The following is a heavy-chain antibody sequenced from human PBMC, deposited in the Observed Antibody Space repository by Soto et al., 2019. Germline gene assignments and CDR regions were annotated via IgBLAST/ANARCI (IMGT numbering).Heavy chain of an antibody. CDR3: ASPSDDYSTYGPFAY. CDR2: IIPIFGTA. CDR1: GGTFSSYA. Sequence: QVQLVQSGAEVKKPGSSVKVSCKASGGTFSSYAISWVRQAPGQGLEWMGGIIPIFGTANYAQKFQGRVTITADESTSTADMELSSLRSEDTAVYYCASPSDDYSTYGPFAYWGQGTLVTVSS. J-gene: IGHJ4*02. D-gene: IGHD4-4*01. V-gene: IGHV1-69*12.